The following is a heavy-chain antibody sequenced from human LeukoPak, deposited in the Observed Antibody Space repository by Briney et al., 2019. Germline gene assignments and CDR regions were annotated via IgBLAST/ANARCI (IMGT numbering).Heavy chain of an antibody. CDR2: ISSSSTYI. J-gene: IGHJ3*02. CDR1: GFTFSSST. D-gene: IGHD2/OR15-2a*01. Sequence: GGSLRLSCAASGFTFSSSTMTWARHSPGKRLEWVSSISSSSTYIYYADSVKGRFIISRHNPQNSLYLQMNSLRAEDTAVFYCARDFLNAIDIWGQGTMVTVSS. CDR3: ARDFLNAIDI. V-gene: IGHV3-21*01.